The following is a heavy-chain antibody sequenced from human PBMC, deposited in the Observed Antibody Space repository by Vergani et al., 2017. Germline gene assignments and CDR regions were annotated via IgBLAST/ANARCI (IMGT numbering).Heavy chain of an antibody. Sequence: QVQLQQWGAGLLKPSETLSLTCAVYGGSFSGYYWSWIRQPPGKGLEWIGEINHSGSTNYNPSLKSRVTISVDTSKNQFSLKLSSVTAADTAGYYCARDRYYDSSGYETWGQGTLVTVSS. CDR3: ARDRYYDSSGYET. J-gene: IGHJ4*02. V-gene: IGHV4-34*01. CDR1: GGSFSGYY. CDR2: INHSGST. D-gene: IGHD3-22*01.